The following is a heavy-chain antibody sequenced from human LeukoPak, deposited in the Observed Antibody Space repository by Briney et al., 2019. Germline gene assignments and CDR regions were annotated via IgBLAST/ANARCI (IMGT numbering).Heavy chain of an antibody. V-gene: IGHV1-2*02. D-gene: IGHD3-3*01. Sequence: GASVKVSCKASGYTFTDYYIHWVRQAPGQGLEWMGWINPNSGGTNYAQKFQGRVTMTRDTSINTAYMELSRLRSDDTAVYYCARSRSTIFGVVHAKSAFDIWGQGTMVTVSS. CDR1: GYTFTDYY. CDR2: INPNSGGT. J-gene: IGHJ3*02. CDR3: ARSRSTIFGVVHAKSAFDI.